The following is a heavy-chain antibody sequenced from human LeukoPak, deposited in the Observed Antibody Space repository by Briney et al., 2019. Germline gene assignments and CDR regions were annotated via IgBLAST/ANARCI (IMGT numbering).Heavy chain of an antibody. J-gene: IGHJ4*02. CDR2: ISDGGGAT. D-gene: IGHD6-19*01. CDR3: AGAFSGWSPKF. CDR1: GFTFSSYA. Sequence: GGSLRFSCAASGFTFSSYAMTWVRQAPGKGLEWFSGISDGGGATYYADSVKGRFTLSRDNSKNTLYLQMNSLRADDTAVYYCAGAFSGWSPKFWGQGTLVTVSS. V-gene: IGHV3-23*01.